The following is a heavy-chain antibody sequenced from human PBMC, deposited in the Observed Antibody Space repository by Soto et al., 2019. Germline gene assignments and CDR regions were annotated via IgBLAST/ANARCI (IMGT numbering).Heavy chain of an antibody. D-gene: IGHD3-22*01. CDR2: IWYDGSNK. Sequence: QVQLVESGGGVVQPGRSLKLSCAASGFTFSSYGMHWVRQAPGKGLEWVAVIWYDGSNKYYADSVKGRFTISRDNSKNTLYLQMNSPRAEDTAVYYCARDQLSTYDSSGYYFDYWGQGTLVTVSS. CDR3: ARDQLSTYDSSGYYFDY. CDR1: GFTFSSYG. J-gene: IGHJ4*02. V-gene: IGHV3-33*01.